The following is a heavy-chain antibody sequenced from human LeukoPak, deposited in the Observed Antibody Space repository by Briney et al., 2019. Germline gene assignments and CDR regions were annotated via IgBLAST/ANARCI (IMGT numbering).Heavy chain of an antibody. Sequence: GGSLRLSCAASGFTFSSYAMSWVRQAPGKGLEWVSAISGSGGSTYYADSVKGRFTISRDNSKNTLYPQMNSLRAEDTAVYYCAKGRGSSGWYLVDDYWGQGTLVTVSS. J-gene: IGHJ4*02. D-gene: IGHD6-19*01. V-gene: IGHV3-23*01. CDR3: AKGRGSSGWYLVDDY. CDR1: GFTFSSYA. CDR2: ISGSGGST.